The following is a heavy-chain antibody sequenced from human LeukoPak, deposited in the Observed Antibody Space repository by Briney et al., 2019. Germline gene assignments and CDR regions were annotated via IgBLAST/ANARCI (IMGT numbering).Heavy chain of an antibody. CDR3: ARDYGDHGEYFDC. J-gene: IGHJ4*02. D-gene: IGHD4-17*01. V-gene: IGHV3-48*02. CDR2: ISRSSSSI. CDR1: GFTFSSYS. Sequence: PGVSLRLSCAASGFTFSSYSMNWVRQAQGKGLEWVSYISRSSSSIYYADSVKGRFTISRDNAKNSVYLQMNSLSDEDTAVYRCARDYGDHGEYFDCWGQGTLVTVSS.